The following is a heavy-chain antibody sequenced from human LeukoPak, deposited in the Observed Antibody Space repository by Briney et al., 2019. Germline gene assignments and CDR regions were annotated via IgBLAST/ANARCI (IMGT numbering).Heavy chain of an antibody. CDR3: AKGKAGGLVDLFDP. Sequence: GSLRLSCAASGFTFSSYAMMWVCQAPGKGLEWVSTIVASYEGTFYADSVKGRFTISRDNSKGTLSLQMNSLRAEDTAVYYCAKGKAGGLVDLFDPCGQGTLVTVSS. D-gene: IGHD3/OR15-3a*01. CDR1: GFTFSSYA. CDR2: IVASYEGT. V-gene: IGHV3-23*01. J-gene: IGHJ5*02.